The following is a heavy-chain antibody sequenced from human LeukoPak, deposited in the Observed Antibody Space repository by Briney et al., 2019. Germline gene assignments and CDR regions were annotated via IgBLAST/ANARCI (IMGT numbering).Heavy chain of an antibody. J-gene: IGHJ4*02. V-gene: IGHV4-38-2*02. CDR1: GDYISSGHY. Sequence: PSETLSLTCSVSGDYISSGHYWGWIRQPPGKGLEWIGNIYYNGNTYYKSSLKSRLTISVDTSKNQFSLKLRSVTGADTAVYYCARLSPFRGGYWGQGTLVTVSS. D-gene: IGHD2-15*01. CDR3: ARLSPFRGGY. CDR2: IYYNGNT.